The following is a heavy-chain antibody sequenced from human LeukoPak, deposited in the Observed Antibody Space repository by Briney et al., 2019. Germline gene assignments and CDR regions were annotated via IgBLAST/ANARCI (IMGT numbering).Heavy chain of an antibody. Sequence: SQTLSLTCTVSGGSISSGVYCCRWVRQPPGKGLGWIVFIYLPGSFHNNPSLKSRDTISVDTSKNQFSLNLRSVTAADTPVYFCGRESRIVGTTCVWYYFDYWGQGTLVTVSS. CDR3: GRESRIVGTTCVWYYFDY. CDR2: IYLPGSF. J-gene: IGHJ4*02. D-gene: IGHD1-26*01. V-gene: IGHV4-30-4*01. CDR1: GGSISSGVYC.